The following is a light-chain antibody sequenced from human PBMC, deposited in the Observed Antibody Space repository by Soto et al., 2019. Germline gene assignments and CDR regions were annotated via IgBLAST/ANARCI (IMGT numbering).Light chain of an antibody. V-gene: IGKV1-39*01. CDR2: AAS. CDR3: QQSYSTPLT. CDR1: QSISSY. Sequence: DLPMTPSPSSLSASVGDRVTITCRASQSISSYLNWYQQKPGKAPKLLIYAASSLQSGVPSRFSGSGSGTYFTLTISSLQPEDFATYYCQQSYSTPLTFGPGTKVDIK. J-gene: IGKJ3*01.